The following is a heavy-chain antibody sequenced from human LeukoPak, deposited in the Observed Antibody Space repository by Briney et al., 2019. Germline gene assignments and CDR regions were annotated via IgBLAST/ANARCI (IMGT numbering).Heavy chain of an antibody. CDR3: ARAQVAWWLGGGFDY. CDR2: IYYSGST. V-gene: IGHV4-59*01. J-gene: IGHJ4*02. Sequence: SETLSLTCTVSGGSFSSYYWSWIRQPPGKGLEWIGYIYYSGSTNYNPSLKSRVTISVDTSKNQFSLKLSSVTAADTAVYYCARAQVAWWLGGGFDYWGQGTLVTVSS. D-gene: IGHD3-10*01. CDR1: GGSFSSYY.